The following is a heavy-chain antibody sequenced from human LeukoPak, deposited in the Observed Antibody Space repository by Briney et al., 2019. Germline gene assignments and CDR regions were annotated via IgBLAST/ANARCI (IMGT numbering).Heavy chain of an antibody. J-gene: IGHJ4*02. V-gene: IGHV4-39*07. D-gene: IGHD3-22*01. CDR2: INHSGST. CDR1: GGSISSSSYY. Sequence: SETLSLTCTVSGGSISSSSYYWGWIRQPPGKGLEWIGEINHSGSTNYNPSLKSRVTISVDTSKNQFSLKLSSVTAADTAVYYCARVSYYDSSGNRGAFDYWGQGTLVTVSS. CDR3: ARVSYYDSSGNRGAFDY.